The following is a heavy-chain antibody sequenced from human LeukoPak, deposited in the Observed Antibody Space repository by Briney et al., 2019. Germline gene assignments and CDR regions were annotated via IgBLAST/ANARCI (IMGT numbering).Heavy chain of an antibody. CDR1: GYTFTSYY. CDR2: INPSGGST. D-gene: IGHD6-19*01. CDR3: ARDHNIAVAGSWFDP. J-gene: IGHJ5*02. V-gene: IGHV1-46*01. Sequence: GASVKVSCKASGYTFTSYYMHWVRQAPGQGLEWMGIINPSGGSTSYAQKFQGRVTMTRDTSTSTVYMELSSLRSEDTAVYYCARDHNIAVAGSWFDPRGQGTLVTVSS.